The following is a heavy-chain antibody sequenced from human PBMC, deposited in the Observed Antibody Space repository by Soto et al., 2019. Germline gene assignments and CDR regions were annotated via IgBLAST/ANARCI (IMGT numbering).Heavy chain of an antibody. CDR2: INHSGST. J-gene: IGHJ3*02. CDR3: ASSYYDFWSGYHRDAFDI. Sequence: SETLSLTCAVYGGSFSGYYWSWIRQPPGKGLEGIGEINHSGSTNYNPSLKSRVTISVDTSKNQFSLKLSSVTAADTAVYYCASSYYDFWSGYHRDAFDIWGQGTMVTVSS. D-gene: IGHD3-3*01. V-gene: IGHV4-34*01. CDR1: GGSFSGYY.